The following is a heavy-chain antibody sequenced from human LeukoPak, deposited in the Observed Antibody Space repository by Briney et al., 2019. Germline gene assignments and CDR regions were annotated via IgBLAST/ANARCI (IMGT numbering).Heavy chain of an antibody. Sequence: SETLSLTCAVYGGSFSGYYWSWIRQPPGKGLEWIGEINHGGSTNYNPSLKSRVTISVDTSKNQFSLKLSSVTAADTAVYYCARSGYYGSGSYHPRNWFDPWGQGTLVTVSS. V-gene: IGHV4-34*01. D-gene: IGHD3-10*01. CDR2: INHGGST. J-gene: IGHJ5*02. CDR1: GGSFSGYY. CDR3: ARSGYYGSGSYHPRNWFDP.